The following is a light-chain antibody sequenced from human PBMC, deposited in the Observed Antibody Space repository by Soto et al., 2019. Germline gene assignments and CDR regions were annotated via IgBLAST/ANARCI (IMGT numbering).Light chain of an antibody. CDR1: SSDVGSYNL. CDR2: EGS. CDR3: CSYAGSSTSYVV. V-gene: IGLV2-23*01. Sequence: QSVLTQPASVSGSPGQSITISCTGTSSDVGSYNLVSWYQQHPGKAPKLMIYEGSKRPSGVSNRFSGSKSGNTASLTISGLQAEDEADYYCCSYAGSSTSYVVFGGGTTLTVL. J-gene: IGLJ2*01.